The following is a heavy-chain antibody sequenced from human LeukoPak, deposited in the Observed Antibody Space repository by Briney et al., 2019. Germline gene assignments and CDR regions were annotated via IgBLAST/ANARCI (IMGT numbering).Heavy chain of an antibody. Sequence: GGSLRLSCAASGFTFSSYAMSWVRQAPGKGREWGSAISGSGGSTYYADSGKGRFTISRDNSKNTLYLQMNSLRAEDTAVYYCAKDDYDFWSGPTYYFDYWGQGTLVTVSS. D-gene: IGHD3-3*01. V-gene: IGHV3-23*01. CDR3: AKDDYDFWSGPTYYFDY. J-gene: IGHJ4*02. CDR1: GFTFSSYA. CDR2: ISGSGGST.